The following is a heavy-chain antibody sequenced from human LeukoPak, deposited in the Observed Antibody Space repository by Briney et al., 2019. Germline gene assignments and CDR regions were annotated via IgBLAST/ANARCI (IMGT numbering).Heavy chain of an antibody. CDR3: ARPLVSSGWTFDY. Sequence: PGVSLRLSCAASGFTFSSYSMNWVRQAPGKGLEWVSSISSSSSYIYYADSVKGRFTISRDNAKNSLYLQMNSLRAEDTAVYYCARPLVSSGWTFDYWGQGTLVTVSS. V-gene: IGHV3-21*01. CDR2: ISSSSSYI. D-gene: IGHD6-19*01. J-gene: IGHJ4*02. CDR1: GFTFSSYS.